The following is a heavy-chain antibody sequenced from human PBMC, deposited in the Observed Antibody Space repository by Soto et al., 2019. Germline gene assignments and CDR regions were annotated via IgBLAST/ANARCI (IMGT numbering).Heavy chain of an antibody. V-gene: IGHV1-18*04. J-gene: IGHJ4*02. Sequence: GASVKVSCKASGYTFTNYGLSWVRQAPGQGLEWMGWITVYSGTTGHVQKFRGRVSMTTDTSTATAYIELRSLRFDDTAIYFCARTHWQPDYLEGFDFWGQGTPVTVSS. D-gene: IGHD1-1*01. CDR2: ITVYSGTT. CDR1: GYTFTNYG. CDR3: ARTHWQPDYLEGFDF.